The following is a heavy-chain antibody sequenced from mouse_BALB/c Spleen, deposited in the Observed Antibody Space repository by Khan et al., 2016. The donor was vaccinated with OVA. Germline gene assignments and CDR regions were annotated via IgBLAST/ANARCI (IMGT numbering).Heavy chain of an antibody. Sequence: QVQLQQSGPGLVAPSQSLSITCTVSGFSLTSYGVSWVRQPPGKGLEWLGVIWGDGNTNFYSALRSRLSISKDNSKSQVFLKQNSLQTDDKATYYCAEGRGNYAVDYWGQGTSVTVSS. J-gene: IGHJ4*01. CDR3: AEGRGNYAVDY. CDR1: GFSLTSYG. CDR2: IWGDGNT. V-gene: IGHV2-3*01.